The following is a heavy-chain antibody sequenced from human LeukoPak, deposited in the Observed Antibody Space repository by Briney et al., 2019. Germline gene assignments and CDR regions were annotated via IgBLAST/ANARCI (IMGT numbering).Heavy chain of an antibody. CDR2: ILVSGGST. CDR1: GFSFSSFS. V-gene: IGHV3-23*01. Sequence: PGGSLRLSCAASGFSFSSFSMTWVRQAPGKGLKWVSCILVSGGSTYYADSVKGRFTISRDNSKNTLYLQMNSLRVEDTAVYYCVRGPGAYISDTTGGFWGQGTLVTVSS. J-gene: IGHJ4*02. CDR3: VRGPGAYISDTTGGF. D-gene: IGHD1-14*01.